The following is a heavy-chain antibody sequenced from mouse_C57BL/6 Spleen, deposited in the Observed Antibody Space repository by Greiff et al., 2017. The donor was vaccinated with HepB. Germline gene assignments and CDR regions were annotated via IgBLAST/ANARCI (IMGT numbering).Heavy chain of an antibody. V-gene: IGHV1-81*01. CDR1: GYTFTSYG. Sequence: VQLQESGAELARPGASVKLSCKASGYTFTSYGISWVKQRTGQGLEWIGEIYPRSGNTYYNEKFKGKATLTADKSSSTAYMELRSLTSEDSAVYFCAYGSSPAMDYWGQGTSVTVSS. CDR3: AYGSSPAMDY. D-gene: IGHD1-1*01. CDR2: IYPRSGNT. J-gene: IGHJ4*01.